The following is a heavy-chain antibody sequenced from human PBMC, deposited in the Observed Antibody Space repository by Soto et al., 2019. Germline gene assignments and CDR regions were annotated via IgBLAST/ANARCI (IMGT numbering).Heavy chain of an antibody. D-gene: IGHD5-18*01. Sequence: SETLSLTCAVYGGSFSGYYWSWIRQPPGKGLEWIGEINHSGSTNYNPSLKSRVTISVDTSKNQFSLKLSSVTAADTAVYYCARAGRDGLPRDTAMVTEDYWGQGTLVTVSS. CDR2: INHSGST. CDR3: ARAGRDGLPRDTAMVTEDY. V-gene: IGHV4-34*01. J-gene: IGHJ4*02. CDR1: GGSFSGYY.